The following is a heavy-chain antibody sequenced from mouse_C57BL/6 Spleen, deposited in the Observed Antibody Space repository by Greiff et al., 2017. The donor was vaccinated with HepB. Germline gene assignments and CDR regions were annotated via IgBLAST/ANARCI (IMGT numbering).Heavy chain of an antibody. D-gene: IGHD1-1*01. V-gene: IGHV1-80*01. J-gene: IGHJ4*01. CDR1: GYAFSSYW. CDR2: IYPGDGDT. Sequence: VQLQQSGAELVKPGASVKISCKASGYAFSSYWMNWVKQRPGKGLEWIGQIYPGDGDTNYNGKFKGKATLTADKSSSTAYMQLSSLTSEDSAVYFCARLITTVGNDMDYWGQGTSVTVSS. CDR3: ARLITTVGNDMDY.